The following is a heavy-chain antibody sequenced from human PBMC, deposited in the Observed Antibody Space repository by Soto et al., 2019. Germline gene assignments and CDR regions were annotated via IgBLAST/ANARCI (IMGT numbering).Heavy chain of an antibody. Sequence: QVQLVQSGAEVKKPGSSVKVSCKASGGTFSNYALDWVRQAPGQGLEWMGGIIPIFGTVRHAQNFQGRVRITADESAASGNQEVNSLRYEDTDMYYCATGGERDDYDQSGPRWGQGTLVTVSS. CDR1: GGTFSNYA. CDR2: IIPIFGTV. J-gene: IGHJ1*01. D-gene: IGHD3-22*01. V-gene: IGHV1-69*12. CDR3: ATGGERDDYDQSGPR.